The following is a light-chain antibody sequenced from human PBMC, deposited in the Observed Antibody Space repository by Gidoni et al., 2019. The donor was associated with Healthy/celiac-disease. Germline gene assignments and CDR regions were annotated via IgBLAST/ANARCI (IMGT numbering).Light chain of an antibody. CDR1: QSVSSY. J-gene: IGKJ3*01. CDR3: QQRSNWPPIT. V-gene: IGKV3-11*01. Sequence: EIVFTQSPATLSLSPGERATLSCRASQSVSSYLAWYQQKPGQAPRLLIYDASNRATGIPARFSGSGSGTDFTLTISSLEPEDFAVYYCQQRSNWPPITCGPXTKVDIK. CDR2: DAS.